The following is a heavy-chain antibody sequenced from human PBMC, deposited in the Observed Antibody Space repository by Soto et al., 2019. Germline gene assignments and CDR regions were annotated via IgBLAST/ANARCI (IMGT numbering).Heavy chain of an antibody. CDR2: ISGSGGST. CDR1: GFTFSSYA. D-gene: IGHD3-22*01. CDR3: ATRSGYYSYYFDY. V-gene: IGHV3-23*01. Sequence: GGSLRLSCAASGFTFSSYAMSWVRQAPGKGLEWVSAISGSGGSTYYADSVKGRFTISRDNSKNTLYLQMNSLRAEDTAVYYCATRSGYYSYYFDYCGQRTLVTVSA. J-gene: IGHJ4*02.